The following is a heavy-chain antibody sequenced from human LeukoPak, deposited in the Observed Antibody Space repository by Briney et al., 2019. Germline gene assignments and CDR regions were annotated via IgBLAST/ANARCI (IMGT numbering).Heavy chain of an antibody. CDR3: AKGHSGYDSYDSSGYTSSGC. Sequence: QSGGSLRLSCAASGFTFSSYAMSWVRQAPGKGLEWVSAISGSGGSTYYADSVKGRFTISRDNSKNTLYLQMNSLRAEDTAVYYCAKGHSGYDSYDSSGYTSSGCWGQGTLVTVSS. CDR2: ISGSGGST. V-gene: IGHV3-23*01. J-gene: IGHJ4*02. CDR1: GFTFSSYA. D-gene: IGHD3-22*01.